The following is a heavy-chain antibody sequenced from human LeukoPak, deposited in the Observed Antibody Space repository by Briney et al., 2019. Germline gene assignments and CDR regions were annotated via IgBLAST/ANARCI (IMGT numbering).Heavy chain of an antibody. J-gene: IGHJ4*02. V-gene: IGHV1-2*02. CDR1: GYTFTDYY. CDR2: INPNSGGT. Sequence: ASVKVSCKASGYTFTDYYIQWVRQAPGQGLEWMGWINPNSGGTNSAQKFQGRVTMTEDTSTDTAYMELSSLRSEDTAVYYCATKSIVGATWWIFDYWGQGTLVTVSS. CDR3: ATKSIVGATWWIFDY. D-gene: IGHD1-26*01.